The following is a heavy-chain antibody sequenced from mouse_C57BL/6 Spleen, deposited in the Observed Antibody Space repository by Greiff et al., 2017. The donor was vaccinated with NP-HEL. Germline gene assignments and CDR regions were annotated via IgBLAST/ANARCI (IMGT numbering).Heavy chain of an antibody. J-gene: IGHJ3*01. CDR3: ARAKDGYSSWFAY. V-gene: IGHV1-54*01. CDR2: INPGSGGT. D-gene: IGHD2-3*01. Sequence: VQRVEPGAELVRPGTSVKVSCKASGYAFTNYLIEWVKQRPGQGLEWIGVINPGSGGTNYNEKFKGKATLTADKSSSTAYMQLSSLTSEDSAVYFCARAKDGYSSWFAYWGQGTLVTVSA. CDR1: GYAFTNYL.